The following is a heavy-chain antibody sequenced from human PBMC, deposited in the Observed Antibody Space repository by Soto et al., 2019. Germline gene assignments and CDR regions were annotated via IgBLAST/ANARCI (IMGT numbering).Heavy chain of an antibody. D-gene: IGHD2-15*01. CDR1: GYTFTSYY. CDR2: INPSGGST. CDR3: ASTLGYCSGGSCPIDY. Sequence: ASVKVSCKASGYTFTSYYMQWVRQAPGQGLEWMGIINPSGGSTSYAQKFQGRVTMTRDTSTSTVYMELSSLRSEDTAVYYCASTLGYCSGGSCPIDYWGQGTLVTVSS. V-gene: IGHV1-46*01. J-gene: IGHJ4*02.